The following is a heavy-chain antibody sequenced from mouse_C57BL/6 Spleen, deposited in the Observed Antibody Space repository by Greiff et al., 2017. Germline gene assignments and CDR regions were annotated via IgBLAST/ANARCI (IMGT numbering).Heavy chain of an antibody. CDR2: ITHSGET. CDR3: AGDAPITTVPRGFAY. Sequence: KLEESGPGLVKPSQSLFLTCSITGFPITSGYYWIWIRQSPGKPLEWMGYITHSGETFYNPSLQSPISITRETSKNQFFLQLNSVTTEDTAMYYCAGDAPITTVPRGFAYWGQGTLVTVSA. D-gene: IGHD1-1*01. J-gene: IGHJ3*01. V-gene: IGHV12-3*01. CDR1: GFPITSGYY.